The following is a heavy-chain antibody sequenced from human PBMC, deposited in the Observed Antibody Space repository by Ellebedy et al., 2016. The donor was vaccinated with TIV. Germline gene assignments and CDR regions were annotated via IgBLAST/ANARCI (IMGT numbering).Heavy chain of an antibody. J-gene: IGHJ3*02. V-gene: IGHV3-66*01. CDR1: GFNVTDNY. CDR3: SRETYNDVDLNLWGIFDM. CDR2: INRAGGI. Sequence: GESLKISCAASGFNVTDNYMSWVRQAPGKGLEWVSVINRAGGIYYAHSLKGRFTISRDISKNTVFLQIKSLRAEDTAVYYCSRETYNDVDLNLWGIFDMWGQGTLVTVSS. D-gene: IGHD1-1*01.